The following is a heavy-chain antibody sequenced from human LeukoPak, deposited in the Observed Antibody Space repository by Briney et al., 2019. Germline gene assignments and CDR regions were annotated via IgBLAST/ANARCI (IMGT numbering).Heavy chain of an antibody. CDR3: AGDQSYYYDSSGYYYY. Sequence: KTGGSLRLSCAASGFTFSDYYMSWIRQARGKGLEWVSYISSSGSTIYYADSVKGRFTISRDNAKNSLYLQMNSLRAEDTAVYYCAGDQSYYYDSSGYYYYWGQGTLVTVSS. D-gene: IGHD3-22*01. CDR1: GFTFSDYY. J-gene: IGHJ4*02. CDR2: ISSSGSTI. V-gene: IGHV3-11*04.